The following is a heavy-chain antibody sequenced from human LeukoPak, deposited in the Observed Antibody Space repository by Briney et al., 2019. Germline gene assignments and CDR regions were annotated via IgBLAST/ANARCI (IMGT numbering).Heavy chain of an antibody. CDR2: INHSGST. CDR1: GGSFSGYY. J-gene: IGHJ4*02. D-gene: IGHD2-15*01. CDR3: ARDYCSGGSCYFDY. V-gene: IGHV4-34*01. Sequence: SETLSLTCAVYGGSFSGYYWNWIRQPPGKGLEWMGEINHSGSTNYNPSLKSRATISVDTSKKQFSLKLSSVTAADTAVYYCARDYCSGGSCYFDYWGQGTLVTVSS.